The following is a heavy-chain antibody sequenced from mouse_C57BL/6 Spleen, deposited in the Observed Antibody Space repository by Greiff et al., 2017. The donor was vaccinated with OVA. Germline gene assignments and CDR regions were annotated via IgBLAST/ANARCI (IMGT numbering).Heavy chain of an antibody. J-gene: IGHJ3*01. V-gene: IGHV1-61*01. CDR2: IYPSDSET. CDR3: ALGGYFPFAY. Sequence: QVQLQQPGAELVRPGSSVKLSCKASGYTFTSYWMDWVKQRPGQGLEWIGNIYPSDSETHYNQKFKDKATLTVDKSSRTAYMQLSSLTSEDSAVSYCALGGYFPFAYWGQGTLVTVSA. D-gene: IGHD3-1*01. CDR1: GYTFTSYW.